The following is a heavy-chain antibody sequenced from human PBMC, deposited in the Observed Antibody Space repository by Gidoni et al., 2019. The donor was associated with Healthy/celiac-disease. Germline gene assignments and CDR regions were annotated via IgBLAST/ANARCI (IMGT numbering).Heavy chain of an antibody. CDR3: ATPGRYCSSTSCYAFDI. V-gene: IGHV1-24*01. J-gene: IGHJ3*02. CDR2: FDPEDGET. D-gene: IGHD2-2*01. CDR1: GYTLTELS. Sequence: QVQLVQSGAEVKKPGASVTVSCKVSGYTLTELSMHWVRQAPGKGLEWMGGFDPEDGETIYAQKFQGRVTMTEDTSTDTAYMELSSLRSEDTAVYYWATPGRYCSSTSCYAFDIWGQGTMVTVSS.